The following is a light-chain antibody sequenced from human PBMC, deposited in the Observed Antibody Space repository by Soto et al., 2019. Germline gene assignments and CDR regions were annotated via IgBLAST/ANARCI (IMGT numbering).Light chain of an antibody. J-gene: IGKJ4*01. CDR3: QQSHSIIPT. Sequence: DIQMTQSPSTLSASVGDRVTITCRASQTISTWLAWYQQKPGKAPELLIYAASSLQSGVPLRFSGSGSGTDFTLTVSSLQPEDFATYYCQQSHSIIPTFGGGTKVDIK. CDR2: AAS. V-gene: IGKV1-39*01. CDR1: QTISTW.